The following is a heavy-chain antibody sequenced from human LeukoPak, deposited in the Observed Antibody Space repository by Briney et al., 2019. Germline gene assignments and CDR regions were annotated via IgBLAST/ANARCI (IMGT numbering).Heavy chain of an antibody. V-gene: IGHV3-23*01. Sequence: GGSLRLSCAASGFTFSSYAMSWVRQAPGKGLEWVSAISGSGGSTYYADSVKGRFTISRDNSKNTLYLQMNSLRAEDTAVYYCAMGGYSSSWYEYYFDYWGQGSLVTVSS. CDR2: ISGSGGST. J-gene: IGHJ4*02. D-gene: IGHD6-13*01. CDR3: AMGGYSSSWYEYYFDY. CDR1: GFTFSSYA.